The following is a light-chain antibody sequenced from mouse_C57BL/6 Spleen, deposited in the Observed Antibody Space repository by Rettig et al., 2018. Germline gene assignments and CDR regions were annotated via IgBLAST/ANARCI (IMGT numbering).Light chain of an antibody. J-gene: IGKJ5*01. CDR3: QNGHSFPLT. CDR1: QSISDY. V-gene: IGKV5-39*01. Sequence: QSPATLSVTPGDRVSLSCRVSQSISDYLHWYQQKSHESPRLLIKSASQSISGIPSRLSGSGSGSDFTLSINSVEPDDVGVYYCQNGHSFPLTFGAGTKLELK. CDR2: SAS.